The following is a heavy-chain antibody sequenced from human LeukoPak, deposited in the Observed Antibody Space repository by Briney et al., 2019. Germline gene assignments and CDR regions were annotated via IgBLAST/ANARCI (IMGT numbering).Heavy chain of an antibody. V-gene: IGHV3-23*01. Sequence: PGGSLRLSCAASGFTFSSYAMSWVRQAPGKGLEWVPAISGSGGSTYYADSVKGRFTISRDNSKNTLYLQMNSLRAEDTAVYYCAKVLRKITMVRGSFDYWGQGTLVTVSS. D-gene: IGHD3-10*01. CDR2: ISGSGGST. CDR3: AKVLRKITMVRGSFDY. J-gene: IGHJ4*02. CDR1: GFTFSSYA.